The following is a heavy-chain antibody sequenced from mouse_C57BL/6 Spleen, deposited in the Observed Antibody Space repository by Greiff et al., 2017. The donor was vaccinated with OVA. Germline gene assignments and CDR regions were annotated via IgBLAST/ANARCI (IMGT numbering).Heavy chain of an antibody. V-gene: IGHV1-50*01. J-gene: IGHJ2*01. CDR3: ARGAGGYLDD. CDR2: IDPSDSYT. Sequence: QVQLQQPGAELVKPGASVKLSCKASGYTFTSYWMQWVKQRPGQGLEWIGEIDPSDSYTNYNQKFKGKATLTVDTSSSTAYMQLSSLTSEDSAVYYCARGAGGYLDDWGQGTTLTVSS. CDR1: GYTFTSYW.